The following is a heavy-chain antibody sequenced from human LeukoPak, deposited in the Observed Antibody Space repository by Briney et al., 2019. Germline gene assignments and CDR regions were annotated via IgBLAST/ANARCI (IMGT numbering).Heavy chain of an antibody. CDR3: ARGVRWLQLSYFDY. CDR1: GGSISSYY. V-gene: IGHV4-59*06. D-gene: IGHD5-24*01. CDR2: IYYSGRT. Sequence: SETLSLTCTVSGGSISSYYWSWIRQHPGKGLEWIGYIYYSGRTYYNPSLKSRVTISVDTSKNQFSLKLSSVTAADTAVYYCARGVRWLQLSYFDYWGQGTLVTVSS. J-gene: IGHJ4*02.